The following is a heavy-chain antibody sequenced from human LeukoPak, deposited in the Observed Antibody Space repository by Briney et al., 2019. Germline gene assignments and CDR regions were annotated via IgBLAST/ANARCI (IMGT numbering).Heavy chain of an antibody. Sequence: GASVKLSCKVSGYTFTSYGISWVRQAPGQGLEWMGWISAYNGNTNYAQKLQGRVTMTTDTSTSTAYMELRSLRSDDTAVYYCARDHSPMVRGVIVYWGQGTLVTVSS. CDR2: ISAYNGNT. J-gene: IGHJ4*02. D-gene: IGHD3-10*01. CDR3: ARDHSPMVRGVIVY. V-gene: IGHV1-18*01. CDR1: GYTFTSYG.